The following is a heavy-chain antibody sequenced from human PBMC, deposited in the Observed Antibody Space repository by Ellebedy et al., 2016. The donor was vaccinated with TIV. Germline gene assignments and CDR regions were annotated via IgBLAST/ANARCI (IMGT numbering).Heavy chain of an antibody. CDR1: GYTFTSYY. CDR3: AKYTYGYDNYYYYMDV. V-gene: IGHV1-46*01. CDR2: INPSGGST. D-gene: IGHD5-18*01. Sequence: ASVKVSXKASGYTFTSYYMHWVRQAPGQGLEWMGIINPSGGSTSYAQKFQGRVTMTRDTSISTAYIHLSRLSSDDTAVYYCAKYTYGYDNYYYYMDVWGKGTTVTVSS. J-gene: IGHJ6*03.